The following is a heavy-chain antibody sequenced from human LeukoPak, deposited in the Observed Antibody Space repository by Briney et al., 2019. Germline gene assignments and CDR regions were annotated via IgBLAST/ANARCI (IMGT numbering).Heavy chain of an antibody. D-gene: IGHD2-2*01. V-gene: IGHV1-46*01. CDR3: AREGIVVVPAAYTPPDY. J-gene: IGHJ4*02. Sequence: ASVKVSCKASGYTFTSYYMHWVRQAPGQGLEWMGIINPSGGSTSYAQKFQGRVTMTRDTSTSTVYMELSRLRSDDTAVYYCAREGIVVVPAAYTPPDYWGQGTLVTVSS. CDR2: INPSGGST. CDR1: GYTFTSYY.